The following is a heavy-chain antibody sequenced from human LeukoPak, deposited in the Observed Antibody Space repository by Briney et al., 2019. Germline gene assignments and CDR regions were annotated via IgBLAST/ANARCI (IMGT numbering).Heavy chain of an antibody. CDR3: ARDSVLQYPNYYYYGMDV. CDR2: IYYSGST. CDR1: GGSISSGDYY. D-gene: IGHD4-11*01. V-gene: IGHV4-30-4*01. J-gene: IGHJ6*02. Sequence: PSETLSLTCTVSGGSISSGDYYWSWIRQPPGKGLEWIGYIYYSGSTYYNPSLKSRVTISVDTSKNQLSLKLSSVTAADTAVYYCARDSVLQYPNYYYYGMDVWGQGTTVTVSS.